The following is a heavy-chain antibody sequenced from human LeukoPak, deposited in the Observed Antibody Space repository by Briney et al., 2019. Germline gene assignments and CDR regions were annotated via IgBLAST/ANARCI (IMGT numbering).Heavy chain of an antibody. CDR1: SGSLSGHF. D-gene: IGHD3-22*01. CDR3: ARGSLEYYDSSGYSDY. Sequence: LSLTCAVYSGSLSGHFWSWIRQAPGKGLEWVSYISSSGSTIYYADSVKGRFTISRDNAKNSLYLQMNSLRAEDTAVYYCARGSLEYYDSSGYSDYWGQGTLVTVSS. J-gene: IGHJ4*02. V-gene: IGHV3-11*04. CDR2: ISSSGSTI.